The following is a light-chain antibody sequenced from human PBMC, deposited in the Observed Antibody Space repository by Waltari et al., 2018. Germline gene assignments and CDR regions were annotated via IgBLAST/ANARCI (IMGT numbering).Light chain of an antibody. CDR2: LGS. CDR1: PSLLHSNGYNY. V-gene: IGKV2-28*01. CDR3: MQALQTPLT. Sequence: DIVMTQSPLSLHVTPGEPASISCRSSPSLLHSNGYNYLDWYLQKPGQSPQLLIYLGSNRASGVPDRFSGSGSGTDFTLRISRVEAEDVGVYYCMQALQTPLTFGGGTKVEIK. J-gene: IGKJ4*01.